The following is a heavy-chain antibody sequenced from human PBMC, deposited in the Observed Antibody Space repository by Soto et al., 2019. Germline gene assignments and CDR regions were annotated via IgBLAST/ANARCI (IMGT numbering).Heavy chain of an antibody. CDR1: GFTFSSYG. CDR3: ARNGWLARKYYFDY. V-gene: IGHV3-33*01. D-gene: IGHD6-19*01. J-gene: IGHJ4*02. Sequence: GGSLRLSCAASGFTFSSYGMHWVRQARGKGLEWVAVIWYDGSNKYYADSVKGRFTISRDNSKNTLYLQMNSLRAEDTAVYYCARNGWLARKYYFDYWGQGTLVTVSS. CDR2: IWYDGSNK.